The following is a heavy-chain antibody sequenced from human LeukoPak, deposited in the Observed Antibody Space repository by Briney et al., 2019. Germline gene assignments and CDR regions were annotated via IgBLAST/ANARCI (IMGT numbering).Heavy chain of an antibody. V-gene: IGHV1-2*02. Sequence: ASVKVSCKASGYTFTGYYMHWVRQAPGQGLEWMGWINPNSGGTNYAQKFQGRVTMTRDTSISTAYMELSRRRSDDTAVYYCAREGDIVVVPTTSGFDYWGQGTLVTVSS. CDR1: GYTFTGYY. CDR2: INPNSGGT. CDR3: AREGDIVVVPTTSGFDY. J-gene: IGHJ4*02. D-gene: IGHD2-2*01.